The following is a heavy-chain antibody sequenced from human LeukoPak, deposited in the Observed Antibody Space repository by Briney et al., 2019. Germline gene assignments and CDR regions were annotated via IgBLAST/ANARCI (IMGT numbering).Heavy chain of an antibody. V-gene: IGHV3-33*01. CDR1: GFSFSTYG. D-gene: IGHD3-22*01. J-gene: IGHJ4*02. CDR2: IWYDASGQ. CDR3: ARDSLYDDNGYYHYFDY. Sequence: GGSLRLSCAASGFSFSTYGMHWVRQAPGKGLEWVAMIWYDASGQHYADSVKGRFTISRDTSKNTLYLQMNSLRAEDTAVYFCARDSLYDDNGYYHYFDYWGRGTLVTVSS.